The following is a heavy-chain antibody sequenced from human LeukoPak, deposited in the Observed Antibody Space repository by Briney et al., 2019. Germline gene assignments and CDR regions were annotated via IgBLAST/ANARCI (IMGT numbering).Heavy chain of an antibody. V-gene: IGHV4-39*01. Sequence: PSETLSLTCTVSGASISTSSLSWGWIRQSPGKGLEWIGSFYYSGSTYYNPSLKSRVTISVDTSKNQFSLKLTSVTAADTAVYYCASSSSIAARPIDYWGQGTLVTVSS. CDR1: GASISTSSLS. CDR2: FYYSGST. D-gene: IGHD6-6*01. J-gene: IGHJ4*02. CDR3: ASSSSIAARPIDY.